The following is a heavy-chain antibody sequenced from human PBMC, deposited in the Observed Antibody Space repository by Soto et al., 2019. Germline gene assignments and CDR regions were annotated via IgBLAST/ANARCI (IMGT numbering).Heavy chain of an antibody. D-gene: IGHD4-17*01. Sequence: GASVKVSCKASVGTLSSYAISWVRQAPGQGLEWMGGIIPIFGTANYAQKFQGRVTITADESTSTAYMELSSLRSEDTAVYYCATLRYRYDYWGQGTLVTVSS. CDR1: VGTLSSYA. J-gene: IGHJ4*02. V-gene: IGHV1-69*13. CDR2: IIPIFGTA. CDR3: ATLRYRYDY.